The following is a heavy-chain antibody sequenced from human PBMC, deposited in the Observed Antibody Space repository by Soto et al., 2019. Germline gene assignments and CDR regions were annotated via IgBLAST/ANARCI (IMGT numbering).Heavy chain of an antibody. V-gene: IGHV1-18*01. CDR2: ISAHNGNT. Sequence: QVHLVQSGAEVKKPGASVKVSCKGSGYIFTTYGITWVRQAPGQGLEWMGWISAHNGNTNYAQKLQGRVTVTRDISTSTAYMELRNLRSDDTAVYYCARGRYGDYWGQGALVTLSS. J-gene: IGHJ4*02. CDR1: GYIFTTYG. D-gene: IGHD1-1*01. CDR3: ARGRYGDY.